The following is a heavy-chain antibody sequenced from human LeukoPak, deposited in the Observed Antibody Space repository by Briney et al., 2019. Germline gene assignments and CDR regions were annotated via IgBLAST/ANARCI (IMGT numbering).Heavy chain of an antibody. V-gene: IGHV3-15*05. CDR3: ARGGCSSTSCYLPLLDYMDV. Sequence: GGSLRLSCAASGFTFSNAWMSWVRQAPGKGLEWVGRTKSKTDGGTTDYAAPVKGRFTISRDDSKNTLYLQMNSLRAEDTAVHYCARGGCSSTSCYLPLLDYMDVWGQGSLVTVSS. D-gene: IGHD2-2*01. J-gene: IGHJ4*02. CDR2: TKSKTDGGTT. CDR1: GFTFSNAW.